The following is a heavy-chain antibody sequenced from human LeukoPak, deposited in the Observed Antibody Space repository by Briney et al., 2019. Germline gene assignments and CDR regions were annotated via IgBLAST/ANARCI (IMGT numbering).Heavy chain of an antibody. J-gene: IGHJ4*02. D-gene: IGHD5-12*01. CDR2: INQDGSKE. CDR3: VRDGGVSGYDLLDY. Sequence: GGSLRLSCAASGLTFSNYWMTWGRQAPGMGLEWVAHINQDGSKEYYMDSVKARFTISRDNAKNSLSLQMNSLRAEDTAVYYCVRDGGVSGYDLLDYWGQGTLVTGSS. V-gene: IGHV3-7*01. CDR1: GLTFSNYW.